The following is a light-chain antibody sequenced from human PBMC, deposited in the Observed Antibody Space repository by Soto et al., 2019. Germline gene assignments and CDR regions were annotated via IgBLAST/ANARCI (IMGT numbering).Light chain of an antibody. CDR2: LAS. V-gene: IGKV1-5*03. J-gene: IGKJ2*03. CDR3: QQYNSHSFYS. Sequence: DIQMTQFPSTLSASVGDAVTITCRASQSIQSFLAWYQQKPGKAPKLLIYLASRLESGFPSRFSGSGSGTDFTLTISSLQPDDFAIYFCQQYNSHSFYSFGQGTKLEVK. CDR1: QSIQSF.